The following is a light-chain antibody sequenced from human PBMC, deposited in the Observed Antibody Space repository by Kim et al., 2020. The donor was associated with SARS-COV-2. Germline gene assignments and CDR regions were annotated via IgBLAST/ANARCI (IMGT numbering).Light chain of an antibody. J-gene: IGLJ1*01. CDR3: QAWDNNISI. CDR2: QDN. Sequence: SYELTQPPSVSVSPGQTASITCSADKLGHTYASWFQQKPGQPPLMVIFQDNKRPSGIPERFSGSNFGSTATLTIRGTQAMDEADYYCQAWDNNISIFGT. CDR1: KLGHTY. V-gene: IGLV3-1*01.